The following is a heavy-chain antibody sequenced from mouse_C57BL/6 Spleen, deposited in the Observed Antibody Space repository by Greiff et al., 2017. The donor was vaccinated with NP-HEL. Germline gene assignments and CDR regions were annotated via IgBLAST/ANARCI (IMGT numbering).Heavy chain of an antibody. CDR2: IDPSDSYT. V-gene: IGHV1-50*01. J-gene: IGHJ4*01. CDR3: ARDFPMDY. CDR1: GYTFTSYW. Sequence: QVQLQQPGAELVKPGASVKLSCKASGYTFTSYWMQWVKQRPGQGLEWIGEIDPSDSYTNYNQKFKGKATLTVDTSSSTAYMQLSSLTSEDSAVYYCARDFPMDYWGQGTSVTVSS.